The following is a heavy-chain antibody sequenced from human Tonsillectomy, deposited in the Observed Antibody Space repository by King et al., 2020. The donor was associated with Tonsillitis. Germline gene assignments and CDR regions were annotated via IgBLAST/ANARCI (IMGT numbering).Heavy chain of an antibody. V-gene: IGHV4-34*01. CDR1: GGSFSGYY. D-gene: IGHD3-9*01. CDR2: INHSEST. Sequence: VQLQQWGAGLLKPSETLSLTCAVYGGSFSGYYWSWIRQPPGKGLEWIGEINHSESTNYNPSLKSRVSISADTSKNQFSLKLSSVTAPDTAIYFCARGGRYFDWLSEYYFDYWGQGTLVTVSS. CDR3: ARGGRYFDWLSEYYFDY. J-gene: IGHJ4*02.